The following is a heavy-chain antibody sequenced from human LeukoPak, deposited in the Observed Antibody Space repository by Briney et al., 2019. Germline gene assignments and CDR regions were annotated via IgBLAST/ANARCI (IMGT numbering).Heavy chain of an antibody. V-gene: IGHV3-48*03. CDR2: ISSIGSTI. J-gene: IGHJ4*02. Sequence: GGSLRLSCAASGFTFNTYEMNWVRQPPGKGLEWVSYISSIGSTIFYADYVKGRFTISSDNAKNALYLQMNSLRAEDRAVYYCARGGWNYVFNYWGQGTLVTVSS. CDR1: GFTFNTYE. D-gene: IGHD1-7*01. CDR3: ARGGWNYVFNY.